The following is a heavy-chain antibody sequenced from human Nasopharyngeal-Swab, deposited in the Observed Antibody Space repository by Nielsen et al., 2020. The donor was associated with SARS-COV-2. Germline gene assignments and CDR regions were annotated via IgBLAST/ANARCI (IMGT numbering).Heavy chain of an antibody. D-gene: IGHD3-16*02. CDR2: MNPNSGNT. CDR1: GYTFTSYD. Sequence: ASAKVSCKASGYTFTSYDINWVRQATGQGLEWMGWMNPNSGNTGYAQKFQGRVTMTRNTSISTAYMELSSLRSEDTAVYYCATHGVYDYVWGSYRWGLPDYWGQGTLVTVSS. V-gene: IGHV1-8*01. CDR3: ATHGVYDYVWGSYRWGLPDY. J-gene: IGHJ4*02.